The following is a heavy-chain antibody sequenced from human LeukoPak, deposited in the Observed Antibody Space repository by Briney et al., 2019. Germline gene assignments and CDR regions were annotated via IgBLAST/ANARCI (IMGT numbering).Heavy chain of an antibody. J-gene: IGHJ5*02. D-gene: IGHD5-18*01. Sequence: GASVKVSCKVSGYTLTELSMHWVRQAPGKGLEWMGGFDPEDGETIYAQKFQGRVTITADKSTSTAYMELSSLRSEDTAVYYCARESEYSYGYYNWFDPWGQGTLVTVSS. CDR1: GYTLTELS. CDR3: ARESEYSYGYYNWFDP. CDR2: FDPEDGET. V-gene: IGHV1-24*01.